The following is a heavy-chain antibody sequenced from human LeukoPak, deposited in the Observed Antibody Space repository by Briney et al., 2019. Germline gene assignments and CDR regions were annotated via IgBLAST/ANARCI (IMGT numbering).Heavy chain of an antibody. Sequence: PGGSLRLSCAASGFTFSSYAMHWVRQAPGKGLEWVAVISYDGSNKYYADSVKGRFTISRDNSKNPLYLQMNSLRAEDTAVYYCARGNYIYYYGMDVWGQGTTVTVS. CDR1: GFTFSSYA. CDR2: ISYDGSNK. D-gene: IGHD4-11*01. J-gene: IGHJ6*02. CDR3: ARGNYIYYYGMDV. V-gene: IGHV3-30*04.